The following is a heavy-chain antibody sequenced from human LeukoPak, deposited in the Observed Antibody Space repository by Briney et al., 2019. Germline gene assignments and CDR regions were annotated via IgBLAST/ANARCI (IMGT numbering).Heavy chain of an antibody. J-gene: IGHJ4*02. V-gene: IGHV4-39*07. Sequence: SETLSLTCTVSGGSISSSSYYWGWIRQPPGKGLEWIGSIYYSGSTYYNPSLKSRVTISVDTSKNQFSLKLSSVTAADSAVYYCSRDTDYFDYWGQATLVTVSS. CDR1: GGSISSSSYY. CDR2: IYYSGST. CDR3: SRDTDYFDY.